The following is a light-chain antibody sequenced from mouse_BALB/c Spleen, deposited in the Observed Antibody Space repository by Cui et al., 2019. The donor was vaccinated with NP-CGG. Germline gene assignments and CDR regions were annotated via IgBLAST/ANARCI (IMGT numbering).Light chain of an antibody. V-gene: IGLV1*01. CDR2: GTN. J-gene: IGLJ1*01. Sequence: QAGVNQETCLTTSPGETVTLTCRSSTGAVTTSNYANWVQEKPDHLFTGLIGGTNNRAPGVPARFSGSLIGDKAALTITGAQTEDEAIYFCALWYSNHWVFGGGTKLTVL. CDR3: ALWYSNHWV. CDR1: TGAVTTSNY.